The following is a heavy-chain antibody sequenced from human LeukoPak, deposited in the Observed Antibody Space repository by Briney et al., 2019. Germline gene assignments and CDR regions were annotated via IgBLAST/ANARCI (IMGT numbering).Heavy chain of an antibody. CDR2: VHYSGST. V-gene: IGHV4-59*08. Sequence: SETLSLTCTASGVSLSGNYWSWIRQSPGKGLEWIGYVHYSGSTNRNPSLMSRVTLSRDTSKNQFSLRLTSVTAADTALYYCATSMALAGKKNYFDNWGQGALVTVSS. D-gene: IGHD6-19*01. CDR3: ATSMALAGKKNYFDN. CDR1: GVSLSGNY. J-gene: IGHJ4*02.